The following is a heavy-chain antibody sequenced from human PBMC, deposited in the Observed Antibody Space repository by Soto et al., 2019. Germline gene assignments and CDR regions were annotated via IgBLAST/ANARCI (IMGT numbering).Heavy chain of an antibody. J-gene: IGHJ4*02. V-gene: IGHV3-30-3*01. CDR2: ISYDGSNK. Sequence: PGGSLRLSCAASGFTFSSYAMHWVRQAPGKGLEWVAVISYDGSNKYYADSVKGRFTISRDNSKNTLYLQMNSLKTEDTAVYYCTTDSRTHCAPFFDYWGQGVLVTVSS. CDR1: GFTFSSYA. CDR3: TTDSRTHCAPFFDY. D-gene: IGHD2-21*01.